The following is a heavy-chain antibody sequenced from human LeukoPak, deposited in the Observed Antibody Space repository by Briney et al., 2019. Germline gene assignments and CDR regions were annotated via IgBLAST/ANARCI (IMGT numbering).Heavy chain of an antibody. CDR3: ARTSIAARRANAFDI. CDR1: GGSISSGGYS. D-gene: IGHD6-6*01. Sequence: SETLSLTCTVSGGSISSGGYSWSWIRQPPGKGLEWIGYIYHSGSTYYNPSLKSRVTISVDRSKNQFSLKLSSVTAADTAVYYCARTSIAARRANAFDIWGQGTMVTVSS. J-gene: IGHJ3*02. CDR2: IYHSGST. V-gene: IGHV4-30-2*01.